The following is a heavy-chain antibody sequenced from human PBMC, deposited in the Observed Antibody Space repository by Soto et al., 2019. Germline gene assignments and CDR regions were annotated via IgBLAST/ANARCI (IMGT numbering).Heavy chain of an antibody. CDR3: AHSLAWKSATLDY. V-gene: IGHV2-5*02. CDR2: IYWDADK. D-gene: IGHD1-1*01. CDR1: GFSLTSSGVA. Sequence: QITLKESGPTLVQPTQTLTLTCAFSGFSLTSSGVAVGWVRQPPGRALEWLGLIYWDADKRYSPTLKSRLTITTDTSKNQAVLTITNMDPVHTATYYGAHSLAWKSATLDYWGQGTLVTVST. J-gene: IGHJ4*02.